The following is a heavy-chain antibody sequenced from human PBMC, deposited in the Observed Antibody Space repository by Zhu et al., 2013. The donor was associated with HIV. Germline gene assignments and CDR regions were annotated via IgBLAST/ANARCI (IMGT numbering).Heavy chain of an antibody. V-gene: IGHV1-2*02. CDR3: ARSSWNYYATAFDL. Sequence: QLVQSGAEVRKPGASVKVSCKASGYTFTGLYIHWVRQAPGQGLEWMGWINPKNGGTNYVRKFQGRVTITRDTSISTAYMDLSRLTFDDTAVFYCARSSWNYYATAFDLWGQGTSGHRL. J-gene: IGHJ3*01. D-gene: IGHD1-7*01. CDR2: INPKNGGT. CDR1: GYTFTGLY.